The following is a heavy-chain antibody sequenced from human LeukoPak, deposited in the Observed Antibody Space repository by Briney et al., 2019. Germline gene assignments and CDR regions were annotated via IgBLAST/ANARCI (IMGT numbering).Heavy chain of an antibody. J-gene: IGHJ6*04. CDR1: GFTFSSYA. Sequence: GGSLRLSCAASGFTFSSYAMSWVRQAPGKGLEWVSAISGSGGSTYYADPVKGRFTISRDNSKNTLYLQMNSLRAEDTAVYYCATGRYCSGGSCPPYYYYGMDVWGKGTTVTVSS. D-gene: IGHD2-15*01. V-gene: IGHV3-23*01. CDR2: ISGSGGST. CDR3: ATGRYCSGGSCPPYYYYGMDV.